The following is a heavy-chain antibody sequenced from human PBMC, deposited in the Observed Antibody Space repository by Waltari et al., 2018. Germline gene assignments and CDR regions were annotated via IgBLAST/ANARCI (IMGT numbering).Heavy chain of an antibody. CDR2: IYSDGDS. CDR3: VRQAQDEYHYYYMDA. CDR1: GDSITTSSYY. V-gene: IGHV4-39*01. J-gene: IGHJ6*03. Sequence: QVQLQESGPGLVKPSETLSLTCSVSGDSITTSSYYWGWIRQTPGKGLELIATIYSDGDSYYNPSLKNRVTISVDTSKNQFSLKVTSVTAADTAVFYCVRQAQDEYHYYYMDAWGKGTTVIVSS. D-gene: IGHD2-15*01.